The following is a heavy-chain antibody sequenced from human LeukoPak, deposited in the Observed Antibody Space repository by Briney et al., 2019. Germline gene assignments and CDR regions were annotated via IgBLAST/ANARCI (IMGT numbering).Heavy chain of an antibody. CDR2: IYYTGST. V-gene: IGHV4-59*01. J-gene: IGHJ6*02. CDR3: AKEREYCSSGSCHYDLDV. D-gene: IGHD2-15*01. Sequence: SETLSLTCTVSGDSMKSYYWTWIRQPPGKGLEWVGYIYYTGSTNYNPSLKSRVTISVDTSKNQFSLKLSSVTAADTAVYYCAKEREYCSSGSCHYDLDVWGQGTTVTVSS. CDR1: GDSMKSYY.